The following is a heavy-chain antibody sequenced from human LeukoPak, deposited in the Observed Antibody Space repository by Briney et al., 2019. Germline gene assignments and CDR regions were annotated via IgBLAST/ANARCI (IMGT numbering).Heavy chain of an antibody. CDR1: GYTFTGYY. CDR2: INPNSGGT. D-gene: IGHD1-26*01. V-gene: IGHV1-2*02. CDR3: ARAVSQVGATDY. Sequence: ASVKVSCKASGYTFTGYYMHWVRQAPGQGLEWMGWINPNSGGTNYAQKFQGRVTMTRDTSISTAYMELSRLRSEDTAVYYCARAVSQVGATDYWGQGTLVTVSS. J-gene: IGHJ4*02.